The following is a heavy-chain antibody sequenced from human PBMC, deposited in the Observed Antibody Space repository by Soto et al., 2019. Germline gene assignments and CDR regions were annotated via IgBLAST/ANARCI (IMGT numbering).Heavy chain of an antibody. D-gene: IGHD5-12*01. V-gene: IGHV1-3*01. J-gene: IGHJ4*02. CDR3: ARGSYDFDY. Sequence: ASVKVSCKASGYTFTHYAMHWVRQAPGQRLEWMGWINAGNGNTKYSQKFKGRVTITRDTSASTAYMELSSLRSEDTAVYYCARGSYDFDYWGQGTLVTVSS. CDR1: GYTFTHYA. CDR2: INAGNGNT.